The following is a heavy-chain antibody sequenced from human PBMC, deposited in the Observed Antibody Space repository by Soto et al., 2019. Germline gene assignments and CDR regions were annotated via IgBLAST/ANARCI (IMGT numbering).Heavy chain of an antibody. D-gene: IGHD6-19*01. CDR1: GFTFSIFG. CDR3: ARDKGSSTVVSGISQEGYFDS. CDR2: IWYDGSNA. J-gene: IGHJ4*02. Sequence: QVQLVASGGGVVQPGRSLRLSCAASGFTFSIFGIHWVRQAPGKGLEWAAIIWYDGSNAYYADSVRGRYTISRDNSKNTVYLQMNSLRAEDTAVYYCARDKGSSTVVSGISQEGYFDSWGQGTLVTVSS. V-gene: IGHV3-33*01.